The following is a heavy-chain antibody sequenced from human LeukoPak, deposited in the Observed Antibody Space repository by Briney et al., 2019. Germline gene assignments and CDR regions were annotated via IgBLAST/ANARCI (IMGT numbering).Heavy chain of an antibody. J-gene: IGHJ4*02. Sequence: PGGALRLSCSASGFTFSIFCLNWGRQAPGKGLGWGSYISSSSSTIYYADSVKGRFTISRDNAKNSLYLQMNSLRAEDTAVYYCARADSSSWPLDYWGQGTLVTVSS. D-gene: IGHD6-13*01. CDR3: ARADSSSWPLDY. CDR1: GFTFSIFC. CDR2: ISSSSSTI. V-gene: IGHV3-48*01.